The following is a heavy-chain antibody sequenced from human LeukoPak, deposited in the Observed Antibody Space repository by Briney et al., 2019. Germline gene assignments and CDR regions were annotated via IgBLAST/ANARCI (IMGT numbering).Heavy chain of an antibody. CDR3: ARGGASMMVVAATEWFDP. Sequence: ASVKVSCNASGYTFTGYYMHWVRQAPGQGLEWMGWMNPNSGGTNYAQKFQGWVTMTRDTSISTAYMELSRLRSDDTAVYYCARGGASMMVVAATEWFDPWGQGTLVTVSS. CDR1: GYTFTGYY. J-gene: IGHJ5*02. V-gene: IGHV1-2*04. CDR2: MNPNSGGT. D-gene: IGHD2-15*01.